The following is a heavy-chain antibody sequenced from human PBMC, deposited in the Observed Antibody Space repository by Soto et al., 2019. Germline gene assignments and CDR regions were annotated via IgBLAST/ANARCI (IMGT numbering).Heavy chain of an antibody. J-gene: IGHJ4*02. V-gene: IGHV3-7*01. D-gene: IGHD5-12*01. CDR1: GFTFSSYW. CDR3: TRGGTQTWLQEY. CDR2: IKQDGSDK. Sequence: PGGSLRLSCAASGFTFSSYWLSWVRQAPGKGLGWVANIKQDGSDKYYVEPGMGRVATSPDDAKNRLYLLMNSTRAEETAVSYFTRGGTQTWLQEYWGQGTLVTVSS.